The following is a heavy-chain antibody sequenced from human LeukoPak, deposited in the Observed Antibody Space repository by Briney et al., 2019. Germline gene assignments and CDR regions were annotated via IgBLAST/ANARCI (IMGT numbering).Heavy chain of an antibody. J-gene: IGHJ4*02. CDR3: ARGGDHGRNVHY. Sequence: GGSLRLSCTVSGFTLGDYALSWFRQAPGRGLEGLGVLRNKDYGETTDYAASVRGRLRISRDDSKMVAYRQLNGLQSDHTDVYYCARGGDHGRNVHYWGQGSLVTVSP. V-gene: IGHV3-49*03. CDR2: LRNKDYGETT. D-gene: IGHD3-10*02. CDR1: GFTLGDYA.